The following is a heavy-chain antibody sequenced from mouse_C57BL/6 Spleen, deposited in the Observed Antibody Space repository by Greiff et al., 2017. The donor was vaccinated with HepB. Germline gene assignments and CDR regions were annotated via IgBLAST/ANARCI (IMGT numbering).Heavy chain of an antibody. J-gene: IGHJ2*01. CDR1: GFNIKDDY. Sequence: VQLQQSGAELVRPGASVKLSCTASGFNIKDDYMHWVKQRPEQGLEWIGWIDPENGDTEYASKFQGKATITADTSSNTAYLQLSSLTSEDTAVYYCTSRKRYSDYWGQGTTLTVSS. V-gene: IGHV14-4*01. CDR3: TSRKRYSDY. CDR2: IDPENGDT.